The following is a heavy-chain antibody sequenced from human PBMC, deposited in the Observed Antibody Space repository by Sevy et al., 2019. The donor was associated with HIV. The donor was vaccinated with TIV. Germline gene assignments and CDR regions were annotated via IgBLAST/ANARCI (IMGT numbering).Heavy chain of an antibody. CDR3: ARDCNSDTCLWGLDV. CDR1: GFTFSNYW. Sequence: GGSLRLSCVASGFTFSNYWMSWVRQAPGKGLEWVANIKRDGSEKYYVASVKGRFSISRDNDKTSLYLQMNSLRDEDTAVYYCARDCNSDTCLWGLDVWGPGTTVTVSS. D-gene: IGHD1-26*01. CDR2: IKRDGSEK. J-gene: IGHJ6*02. V-gene: IGHV3-7*03.